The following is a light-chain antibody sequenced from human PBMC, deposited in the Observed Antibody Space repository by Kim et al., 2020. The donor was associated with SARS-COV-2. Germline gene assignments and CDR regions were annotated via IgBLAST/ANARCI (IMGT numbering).Light chain of an antibody. V-gene: IGLV6-57*03. CDR3: QSYDSSNPSWV. CDR1: SGSIASNY. J-gene: IGLJ3*02. CDR2: EDN. Sequence: VTIACTRSSGSIASNYVQWYQQRPGSAPTTVIYEDNQRPSGVPDRFSGSIDSSSNSASLTISGLKTEDEADYYCQSYDSSNPSWVFGGGTQLTVL.